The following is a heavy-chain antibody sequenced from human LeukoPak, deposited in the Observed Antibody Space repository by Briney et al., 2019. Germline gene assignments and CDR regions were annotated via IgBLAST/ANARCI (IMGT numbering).Heavy chain of an antibody. CDR1: GFIFRSYA. Sequence: GASLRLSCAASGFIFRSYAMSWVRQAPGKGLEWVSGISGSGASTYYADSVKGRFTISRDNSKNTLYLQMKTLRAEDTAVYYCAKAAVVITDYWGQGTLVTASS. D-gene: IGHD3-22*01. CDR3: AKAAVVITDY. J-gene: IGHJ4*02. V-gene: IGHV3-23*01. CDR2: ISGSGAST.